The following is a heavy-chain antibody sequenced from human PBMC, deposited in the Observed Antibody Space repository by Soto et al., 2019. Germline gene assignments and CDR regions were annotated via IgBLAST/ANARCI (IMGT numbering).Heavy chain of an antibody. CDR2: IYYSGST. V-gene: IGHV4-59*01. Sequence: PSETLSLTCTVSGGSISSYYWSWIRQPPGKGLEWIGYIYYSGSTNYNPSLKSRVTISVDTSKNQFSLKLSSVTAADTAVYYCAREVRDGYNYYYFDYWGQGTLVTVSS. CDR3: AREVRDGYNYYYFDY. J-gene: IGHJ4*02. D-gene: IGHD5-12*01. CDR1: GGSISSYY.